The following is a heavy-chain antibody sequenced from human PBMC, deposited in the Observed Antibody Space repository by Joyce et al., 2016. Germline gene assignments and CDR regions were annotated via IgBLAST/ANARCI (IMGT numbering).Heavy chain of an antibody. CDR3: AKGPRIAARPNYYYYGMDV. CDR2: ISRSGGAT. D-gene: IGHD6-6*01. CDR1: GFTFTNYA. Sequence: EVQLLESGGALVQPGGSLRLSCAASGFTFTNYAMSWVRQAPGRGLEWFSSISRSGGATHYADSVKGRFTISRDNSKNTLNLQVNSLRAEDTAIYYCAKGPRIAARPNYYYYGMDVWGQWTTVTVSS. V-gene: IGHV3-23*01. J-gene: IGHJ6*02.